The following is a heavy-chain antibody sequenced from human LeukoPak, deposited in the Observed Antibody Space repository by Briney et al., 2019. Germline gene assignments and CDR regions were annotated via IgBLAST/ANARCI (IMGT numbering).Heavy chain of an antibody. V-gene: IGHV4-31*03. CDR3: ARTDDSSGYDFDY. CDR2: IYYSGST. Sequence: PSQTLSLTCTVSGGSISSGGYYWGWIRQHPGKGLEWIGYIYYSGSTYYNPSLKSRVTISVDTSKNQFSLKLSSVTAADTAVYYCARTDDSSGYDFDYWGQGTLVTVSS. D-gene: IGHD3-22*01. CDR1: GGSISSGGYY. J-gene: IGHJ4*02.